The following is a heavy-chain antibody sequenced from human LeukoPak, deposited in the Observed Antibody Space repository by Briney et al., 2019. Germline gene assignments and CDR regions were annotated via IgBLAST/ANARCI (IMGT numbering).Heavy chain of an antibody. Sequence: SETLSLTCTVSGGSISSGDYYWSWIRQPPGKGLEWIGYIYYSGSTYYNPSLKSRVTISVDTSKNQFSLKLSSVTAADTAVYYCASHTRDYGGNSPFFDYWGQGTLVTVSS. V-gene: IGHV4-30-4*01. D-gene: IGHD4-23*01. CDR2: IYYSGST. J-gene: IGHJ4*02. CDR1: GGSISSGDYY. CDR3: ASHTRDYGGNSPFFDY.